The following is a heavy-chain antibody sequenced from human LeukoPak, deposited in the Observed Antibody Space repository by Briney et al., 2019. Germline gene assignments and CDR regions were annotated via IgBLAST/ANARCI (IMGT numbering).Heavy chain of an antibody. CDR1: GFTVSSNC. D-gene: IGHD2-15*01. J-gene: IGHJ5*02. Sequence: PGGSLRLSCAASGFTVSSNCMSWVRQAPGKGLEWVSVIYSGGSTYYADSVKGRFTISRDNSKNTLYLQMNSLRAEDTAVYYCAREVVAATTWFDPWGQGTLVTVSS. V-gene: IGHV3-53*01. CDR2: IYSGGST. CDR3: AREVVAATTWFDP.